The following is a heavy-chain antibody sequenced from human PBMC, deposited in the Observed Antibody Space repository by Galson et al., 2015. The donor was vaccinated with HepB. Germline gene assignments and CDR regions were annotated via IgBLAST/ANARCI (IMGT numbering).Heavy chain of an antibody. CDR2: INSGSTSI. Sequence: SLRLSCAASGFSFSDSAMNWVRQAPGKGLEWVSSINSGSTSIHYADSLRGRVTISRDNTKNSLYLQMNSLQVEDTAVYYCARGGGGFGYWGQGTLVTVSS. V-gene: IGHV3-21*06. CDR1: GFSFSDSA. D-gene: IGHD1-26*01. CDR3: ARGGGGFGY. J-gene: IGHJ4*02.